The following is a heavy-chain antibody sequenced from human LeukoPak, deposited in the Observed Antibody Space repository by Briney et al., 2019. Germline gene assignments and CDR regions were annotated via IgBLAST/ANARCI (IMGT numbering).Heavy chain of an antibody. J-gene: IGHJ6*02. V-gene: IGHV4-34*01. CDR2: INHSGST. CDR1: GGSFSGYY. CDR3: ARVLSGSYFPYYYGMDV. Sequence: PSETLSLTCAVYGGSFSGYYWSWIRQPPGKGLEWIGEINHSGSTNYNPSLKSRVTISVDTSKNQFSLKLSSVTAADTAVYYCARVLSGSYFPYYYGMDVWGQGTTVTVSS. D-gene: IGHD1-26*01.